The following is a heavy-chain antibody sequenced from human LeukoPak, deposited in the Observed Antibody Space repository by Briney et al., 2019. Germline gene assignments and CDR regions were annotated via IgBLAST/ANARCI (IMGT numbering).Heavy chain of an antibody. CDR3: ARFLWFGGPFDP. Sequence: SETLSLTCTVSGGSISIYYWSWVRQPPGKGLEWMGNVYNSGNTDYNPSLKSRVTISADTSKNQFSLKVRSVTAADTAVYYCARFLWFGGPFDPWGQGTLVTVSS. V-gene: IGHV4-59*12. D-gene: IGHD3-10*01. CDR1: GGSISIYY. J-gene: IGHJ5*02. CDR2: VYNSGNT.